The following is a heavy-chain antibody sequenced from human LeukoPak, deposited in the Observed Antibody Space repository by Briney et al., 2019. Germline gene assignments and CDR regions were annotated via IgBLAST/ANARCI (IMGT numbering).Heavy chain of an antibody. CDR3: ARDQYDTWSRRGNFDS. Sequence: ASVKVSCKASGYTFTSYYMHWVRQAPGQGLEWMGIINPSGGSTSYAQKFQGRVTMTRDTSTSTVYMELSSLRSEDTAVFYCARDQYDTWSRRGNFDSWGQGTLVIVSS. CDR2: INPSGGST. CDR1: GYTFTSYY. D-gene: IGHD3-3*01. J-gene: IGHJ4*02. V-gene: IGHV1-46*01.